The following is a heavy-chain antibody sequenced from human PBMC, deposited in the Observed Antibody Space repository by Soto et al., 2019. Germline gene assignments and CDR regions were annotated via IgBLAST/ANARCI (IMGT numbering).Heavy chain of an antibody. J-gene: IGHJ4*02. CDR2: IYYSGNT. CDR3: ASFVGLLWGGVSPAGSWGSSSFDN. Sequence: VQLQESGPGLVKPSQTLSLTCTVSGDSITSGDYYWSWIRQPPGKGLEWIGYIYYSGNTNYNPAXXRRVXXAVGPCAYQXAXXXTXXTAADTAVYFCASFVGLLWGGVSPAGSWGSSSFDNWGQGTLVTVSS. CDR1: GDSITSGDYY. D-gene: IGHD2-8*01. V-gene: IGHV4-30-4*01.